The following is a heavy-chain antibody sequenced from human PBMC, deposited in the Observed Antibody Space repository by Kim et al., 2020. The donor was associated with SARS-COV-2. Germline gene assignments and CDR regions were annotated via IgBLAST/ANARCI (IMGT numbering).Heavy chain of an antibody. CDR3: ARDRGSSPHDACDI. D-gene: IGHD6-6*01. V-gene: IGHV3-30*01. Sequence: ADSVKGRFTISRDNSKNTLYLQMNSLRAEDTAVYYCARDRGSSPHDACDIWGQGTMVTVSS. J-gene: IGHJ3*02.